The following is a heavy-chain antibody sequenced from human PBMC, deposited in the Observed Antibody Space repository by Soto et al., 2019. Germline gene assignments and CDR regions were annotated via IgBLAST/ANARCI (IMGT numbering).Heavy chain of an antibody. Sequence: SETKCLRNSVAEGNSVDRDDRWSSIRPPPGKGLEWMGYIYYTGSTYYNPSLNRRITMSVDMSKNQFSLRLTSVTAADTALYFCARAEFNSVWFPFDSWGQGAPVTVS. CDR1: EGNSVDRDDR. V-gene: IGHV4-30-4*01. CDR3: ARAEFNSVWFPFDS. D-gene: IGHD6-19*01. CDR2: IYYTGST. J-gene: IGHJ4*02.